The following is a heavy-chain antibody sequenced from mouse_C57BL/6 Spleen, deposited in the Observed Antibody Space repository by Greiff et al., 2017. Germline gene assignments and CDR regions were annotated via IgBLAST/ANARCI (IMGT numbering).Heavy chain of an antibody. CDR1: GYTFTSYW. CDR2: IDPSDSYT. Sequence: QVQLQQPGAELVRPGTSVKLSCKASGYTFTSYWMHWVKQRPGQGLEWIGVIDPSDSYTNYNQKFKGKATLTVDTSSSTAYMQLSSLTSEDSAVYYCARSYSNYVGFDYWGQGTTLTVSS. CDR3: ARSYSNYVGFDY. V-gene: IGHV1-59*01. J-gene: IGHJ2*01. D-gene: IGHD2-5*01.